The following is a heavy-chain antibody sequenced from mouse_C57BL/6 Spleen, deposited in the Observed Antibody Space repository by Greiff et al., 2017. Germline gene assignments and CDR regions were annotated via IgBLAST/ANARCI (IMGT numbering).Heavy chain of an antibody. CDR1: GYTFTSYW. V-gene: IGHV1-69*01. J-gene: IGHJ3*01. CDR3: AGYDGYYGFAY. CDR2: IAPSDSYT. Sequence: QVQLKQPGAELVMPGASVKLSCKASGYTFTSYWMHWVKQRPGQGLEWIGEIAPSDSYTNYNQKFKGKSTLTVDISSSTAYMQLSSLTSEDSAVYYCAGYDGYYGFAYWGQGTLVTVSA. D-gene: IGHD2-3*01.